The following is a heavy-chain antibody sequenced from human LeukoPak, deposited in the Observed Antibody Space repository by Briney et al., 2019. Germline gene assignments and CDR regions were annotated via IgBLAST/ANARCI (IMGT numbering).Heavy chain of an antibody. CDR3: ARGQFDLGYCSSTSCYTVYFDY. J-gene: IGHJ4*02. V-gene: IGHV3-21*01. CDR2: ISSSSSYI. CDR1: GFTFSSYS. D-gene: IGHD2-2*02. Sequence: PGGSLRLSCAASGFTFSSYSMNWVRQATGKGLEWVSSISSSSSYIYYADSVNGRFTISRDNAKNSLYLQMNSLRAEDTAVYYCARGQFDLGYCSSTSCYTVYFDYWGQGTLVTVSS.